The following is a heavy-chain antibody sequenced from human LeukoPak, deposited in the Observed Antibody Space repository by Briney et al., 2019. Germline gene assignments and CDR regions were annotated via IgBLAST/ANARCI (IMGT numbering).Heavy chain of an antibody. J-gene: IGHJ4*02. Sequence: PSGTLSLTCAVYGGSFSGYYWSWIRQPPGKGLEWIGEINHSGSTNYNPSLKSRVTISVDTSKNQFSLKLSSVTAADTAVYYCARGSDDYGDYKYWGQGTLVTVSS. D-gene: IGHD4-17*01. V-gene: IGHV4-34*01. CDR2: INHSGST. CDR3: ARGSDDYGDYKY. CDR1: GGSFSGYY.